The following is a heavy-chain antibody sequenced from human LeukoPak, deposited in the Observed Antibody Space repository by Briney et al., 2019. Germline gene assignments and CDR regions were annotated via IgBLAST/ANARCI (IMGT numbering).Heavy chain of an antibody. V-gene: IGHV4-38-2*02. CDR1: GYSISSGYY. D-gene: IGHD4-17*01. CDR2: IYHSGST. CDR3: ARVPTVTFFDY. Sequence: PSETLSLTCTVSGYSISSGYYWGWIWQPPGKGLEWIGSIYHSGSTYYNPSLKSRVTISVDTSKNQFSLKLSSVTAADTAVYYCARVPTVTFFDYWGQGTLVAVSS. J-gene: IGHJ4*02.